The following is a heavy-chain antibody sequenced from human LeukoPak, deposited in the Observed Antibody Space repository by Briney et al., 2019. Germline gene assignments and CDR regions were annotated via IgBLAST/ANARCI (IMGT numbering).Heavy chain of an antibody. V-gene: IGHV3-23*01. CDR2: IFGTTGST. D-gene: IGHD3-22*01. J-gene: IGHJ4*02. Sequence: GGSLRLSCVASGFTFRSYAMSWVRQAPGKGLEWVSSIFGTTGSTYYADSVKGRVTISRDNSRNTVYLEMNSLRAEDTAVYYCAKDRTYYSDFSAYYFSPPLQRYWGQGTLVTVSS. CDR1: GFTFRSYA. CDR3: AKDRTYYSDFSAYYFSPPLQRY.